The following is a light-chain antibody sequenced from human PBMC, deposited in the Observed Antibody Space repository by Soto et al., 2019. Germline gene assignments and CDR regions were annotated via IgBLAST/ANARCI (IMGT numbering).Light chain of an antibody. CDR3: QSYDTSLRRYV. CDR2: GNN. CDR1: SSNIGARYA. V-gene: IGLV1-40*01. Sequence: QSLLTQPPSVSGAPGQRVTISCTGSSSNIGARYAVQWYQQLPGTAPKLLIYGNNNRPSGVPDRFSGSKSGTSASLAITGLQAEDEADYYCQSYDTSLRRYVFGAGTKVTVL. J-gene: IGLJ1*01.